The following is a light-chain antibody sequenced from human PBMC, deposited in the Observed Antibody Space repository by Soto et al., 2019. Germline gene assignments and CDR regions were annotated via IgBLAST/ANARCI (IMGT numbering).Light chain of an antibody. J-gene: IGLJ2*01. CDR3: SSYASSSILV. V-gene: IGLV2-14*01. CDR2: EVS. CDR1: SSDVGGYKY. Sequence: QSALTQPASVSGSPGQSITIACTGTSSDVGGYKYVSWYQRLPGKAPKLMIYEVSNRPSGVSNRFSGSKSGNTASLTISGLQAEDEADYYCSSYASSSILVFGGGTKLTVL.